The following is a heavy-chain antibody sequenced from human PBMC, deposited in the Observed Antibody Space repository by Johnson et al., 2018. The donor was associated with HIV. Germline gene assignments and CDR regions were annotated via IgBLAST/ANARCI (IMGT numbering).Heavy chain of an antibody. J-gene: IGHJ3*02. Sequence: VQLVESGGGVVQPGRSVRLSCAASGLNFSDYGMHWVRQAPGKGLEWVAVISFDGSNEYYADSVKGRFIISRDNSKNTLYLQMNSLRVEDTAVYYCAKDQWSSSWTNDAFAIWGQGTMVTVSS. CDR3: AKDQWSSSWTNDAFAI. V-gene: IGHV3-30*04. CDR1: GLNFSDYG. D-gene: IGHD6-13*01. CDR2: ISFDGSNE.